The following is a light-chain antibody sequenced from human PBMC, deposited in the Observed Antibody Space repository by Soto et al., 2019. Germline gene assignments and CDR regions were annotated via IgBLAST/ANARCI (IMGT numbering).Light chain of an antibody. CDR1: SSNIGAGYD. CDR2: GNS. J-gene: IGLJ1*01. V-gene: IGLV1-40*01. CDR3: QSYDSSLSFYV. Sequence: QPVLTQPPSVSGATGQRVTISCTGSSSNIGAGYDVHWYQQLPGTAPKLPIYGNSNRPSGVPDRFSGSKSGTSASLAITGLQAEEEADYYCQSYDSSLSFYVFGTGTKVTVL.